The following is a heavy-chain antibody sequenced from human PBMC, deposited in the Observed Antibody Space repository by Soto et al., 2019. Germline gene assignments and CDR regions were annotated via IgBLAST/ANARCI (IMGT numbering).Heavy chain of an antibody. D-gene: IGHD2-15*01. J-gene: IGHJ5*02. Sequence: SETLSLTCAVYGGSFSGYYWSWIRQPPGKGLEWIGEINHGGGTNYNPSLKSRVAISVDTSKNQISLNLGSVTAADTAVYYCARGSLRRGGGSSNWFDPWGQGTLVTVSS. V-gene: IGHV4-34*01. CDR2: INHGGGT. CDR3: ARGSLRRGGGSSNWFDP. CDR1: GGSFSGYY.